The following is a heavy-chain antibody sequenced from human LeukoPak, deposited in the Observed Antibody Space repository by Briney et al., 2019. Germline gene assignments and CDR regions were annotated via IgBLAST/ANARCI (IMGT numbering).Heavy chain of an antibody. CDR3: ARLLAVAGTNNWFDP. J-gene: IGHJ5*02. V-gene: IGHV5-10-1*01. CDR1: GYSFTSYW. D-gene: IGHD6-19*01. CDR2: IDPSDSYT. Sequence: GEALKISCEGSGYSFTSYWISWVRQMPGKGLGWRGRIDPSDSYTNYSPSLQGNVTISADKSISTAYLQWSSLKASDTAMYYCARLLAVAGTNNWFDPWGQGTLVTVSS.